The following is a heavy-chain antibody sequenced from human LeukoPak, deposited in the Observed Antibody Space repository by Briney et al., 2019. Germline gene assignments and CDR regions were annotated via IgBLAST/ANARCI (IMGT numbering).Heavy chain of an antibody. D-gene: IGHD4-17*01. J-gene: IGHJ1*01. V-gene: IGHV5-51*01. CDR1: GYSFTSYW. CDR2: IYPGDSDT. Sequence: GESLKISCKGSGYSFTSYWIGWVRQMPGKGLEWMGIIYPGDSDTRYSPSFQGQVTISADKSISTAYLQWSSLKASDTAMYYCASSTTVTLARLYFQHWGQGTLVTVSS. CDR3: ASSTTVTLARLYFQH.